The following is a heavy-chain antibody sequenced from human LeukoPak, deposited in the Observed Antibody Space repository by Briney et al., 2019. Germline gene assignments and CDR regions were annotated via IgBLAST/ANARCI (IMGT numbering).Heavy chain of an antibody. CDR1: GFTFSSYS. J-gene: IGHJ3*02. CDR3: AKDGPRNKYNWNDDWGAFDI. V-gene: IGHV3-21*04. Sequence: PGGSLRLSCAASGFTFSSYSMNWVRQAPGKGLEWVSSISSSSSYIYYADSVKGRFTISRDNAKNSLYLQMNSLRAEDTAVYYCAKDGPRNKYNWNDDWGAFDIWGQGTMVTVSS. CDR2: ISSSSSYI. D-gene: IGHD1-20*01.